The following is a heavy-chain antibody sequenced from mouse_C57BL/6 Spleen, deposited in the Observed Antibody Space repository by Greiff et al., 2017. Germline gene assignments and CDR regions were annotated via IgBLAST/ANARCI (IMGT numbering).Heavy chain of an antibody. J-gene: IGHJ4*01. Sequence: VMLVESGPELVKPGASVKISCKASGYAFSSSWMNWVKQRPGKGLEWIGRIYPGDGDTNYNGKFKGKATLTADKSSSTAYMQLSSLTSEDSAVXFCAAHYYGSSYYAMDYWGQGTSVTVSS. CDR2: IYPGDGDT. D-gene: IGHD1-1*01. V-gene: IGHV1-82*01. CDR3: AAHYYGSSYYAMDY. CDR1: GYAFSSSW.